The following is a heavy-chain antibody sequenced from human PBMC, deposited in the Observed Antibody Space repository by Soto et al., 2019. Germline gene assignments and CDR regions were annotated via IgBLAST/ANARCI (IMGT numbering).Heavy chain of an antibody. Sequence: GGSLRLSCAASGFTFSSYSMNWVRQAPGKGLEWVSSISSSSSYIYYADSVKGRFTISRDNAKNSLYLQMNSLRAEDTAVYYCARVPDTYYYDSSGYFFDYWGQGTLVTVSS. CDR1: GFTFSSYS. CDR2: ISSSSSYI. CDR3: ARVPDTYYYDSSGYFFDY. V-gene: IGHV3-21*01. D-gene: IGHD3-22*01. J-gene: IGHJ4*02.